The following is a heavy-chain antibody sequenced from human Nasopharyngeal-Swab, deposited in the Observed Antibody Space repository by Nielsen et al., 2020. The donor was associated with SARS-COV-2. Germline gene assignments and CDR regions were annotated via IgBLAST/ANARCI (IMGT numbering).Heavy chain of an antibody. J-gene: IGHJ4*02. Sequence: GGFLRLSCAASGFTVSSNYMSWVRQAPGKGLEWVSVIYSGGSTYYADSVKGRFTISRDNSKNTLYLQMNSLRAEDTAVYYCAREGTTYYYDSSGYYSEYYFDYWGQGTLVTVSS. CDR2: IYSGGST. V-gene: IGHV3-53*01. CDR3: AREGTTYYYDSSGYYSEYYFDY. D-gene: IGHD3-22*01. CDR1: GFTVSSNY.